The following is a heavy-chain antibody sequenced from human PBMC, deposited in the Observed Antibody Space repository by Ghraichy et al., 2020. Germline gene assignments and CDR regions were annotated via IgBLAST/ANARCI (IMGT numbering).Heavy chain of an antibody. V-gene: IGHV4-39*01. D-gene: IGHD1-7*01. J-gene: IGHJ4*02. CDR3: ARPGGYNWNSPGD. CDR1: GGSVSSSSYY. CDR2: IFYSGTT. Sequence: SETLSLTCTVSGGSVSSSSYYWGWIRQPPGEGLEWIGSIFYSGTTYYNPSLKSRVTLSVDTSKNQFSLKLSSVTAADTAVYYCARPGGYNWNSPGDWGQGTLVTVSS.